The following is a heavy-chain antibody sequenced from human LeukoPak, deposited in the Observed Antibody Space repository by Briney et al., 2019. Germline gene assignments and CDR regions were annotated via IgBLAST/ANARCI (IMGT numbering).Heavy chain of an antibody. Sequence: GASVKVSCKASGYTFTSCGISWVRQAPGQGLEWMGWISAYNGNTNYAQKFQGRVTITADKSTSTAYMELSSLRSEDTAVYYCAREYYDFWSGYHSDAPFDYWGQGTLVTVSS. V-gene: IGHV1-18*01. D-gene: IGHD3-3*01. J-gene: IGHJ4*02. CDR1: GYTFTSCG. CDR2: ISAYNGNT. CDR3: AREYYDFWSGYHSDAPFDY.